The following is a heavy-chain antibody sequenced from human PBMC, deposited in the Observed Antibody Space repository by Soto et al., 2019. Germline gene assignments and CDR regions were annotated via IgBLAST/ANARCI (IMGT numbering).Heavy chain of an antibody. Sequence: SETLSLTCTVSGGSISSSSYYWGWIRQPPGKGLEWIGSIYYSGSTYYNPSLKSRVTISVDTSKNQFSLKLSSVTAADTAVYYCARTRTGTTTEYFQHWGQGTLVTVSS. D-gene: IGHD1-1*01. CDR3: ARTRTGTTTEYFQH. CDR1: GGSISSSSYY. V-gene: IGHV4-39*01. CDR2: IYYSGST. J-gene: IGHJ1*01.